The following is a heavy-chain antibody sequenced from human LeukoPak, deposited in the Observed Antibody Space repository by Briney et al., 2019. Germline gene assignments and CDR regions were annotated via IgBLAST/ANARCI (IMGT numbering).Heavy chain of an antibody. CDR1: GYSFTDYY. D-gene: IGHD2-21*01. Sequence: ASVKVSCKTSGYSFTDYYLHWVRQAPGQGLEWMGWINPNNGGTSSAQKFQGRVTMTRDTSITTVYMEVTWLTSDDTAIYYCARADRLHGGPYLIGPWGQGTLVTVSS. V-gene: IGHV1-2*02. CDR3: ARADRLHGGPYLIGP. CDR2: INPNNGGT. J-gene: IGHJ5*02.